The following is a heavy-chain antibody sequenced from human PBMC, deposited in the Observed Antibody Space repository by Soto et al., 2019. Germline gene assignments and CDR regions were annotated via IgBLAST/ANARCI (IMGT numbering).Heavy chain of an antibody. CDR2: VSSSGSTI. Sequence: GSLRISCAASGFTFSDYYMRWIRQAPGKGLEGVLYVSSSGSTIYYADSVKGRFTISRDNAKNSLYLQMNSLRAEETAVYYCEGDRSWKEQMVTLDYFGYFDYWGAGTTVTV. V-gene: IGHV3-11*01. CDR3: EGDRSWKEQMVTLDYFGYFDY. J-gene: IGHJ4*02. D-gene: IGHD6-13*01. CDR1: GFTFSDYY.